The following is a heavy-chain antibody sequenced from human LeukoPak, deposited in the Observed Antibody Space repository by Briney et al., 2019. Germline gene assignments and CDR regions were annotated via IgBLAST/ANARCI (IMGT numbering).Heavy chain of an antibody. CDR1: GDSINSGGYY. J-gene: IGHJ3*02. Sequence: PSETLSLTCTVSGDSINSGGYYWSWIRQPPGKGLEWIGYIYYSGSTYYNPSLKSRVTISVDTSKNQFSLKLSSVTAADTAVYYCARDLYCGGDCPNAFDIWGQGTMVTVSS. D-gene: IGHD2-21*02. V-gene: IGHV4-30-4*01. CDR2: IYYSGST. CDR3: ARDLYCGGDCPNAFDI.